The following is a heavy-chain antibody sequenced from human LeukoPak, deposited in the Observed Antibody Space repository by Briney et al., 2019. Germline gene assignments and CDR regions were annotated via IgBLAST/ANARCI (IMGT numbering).Heavy chain of an antibody. J-gene: IGHJ4*02. CDR3: ARDQGYYDILTGYYQRYYFDY. CDR2: IIPIFGTA. Sequence: GASVKVSCKASGGTFSSYAISWVRQAPGQGLEWMGGIIPIFGTANYAQKFQGRVTITADKSTSTAHMELSSLRSEDTAVYYCARDQGYYDILTGYYQRYYFDYWGQGTLVTVSS. D-gene: IGHD3-9*01. V-gene: IGHV1-69*06. CDR1: GGTFSSYA.